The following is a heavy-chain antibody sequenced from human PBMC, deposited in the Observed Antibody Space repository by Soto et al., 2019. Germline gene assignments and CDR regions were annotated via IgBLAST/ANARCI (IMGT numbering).Heavy chain of an antibody. D-gene: IGHD3-9*01. CDR1: GGSISSGGYY. J-gene: IGHJ5*02. V-gene: IGHV4-31*03. CDR3: ARERRITGTSAFDWLWTFDP. Sequence: QVQLQESGPGLVKPSQTLTLTCTVSGGSISSGGYYWNWIRQHPGKDLEWIGYIYYDGRTYYNPSLESRLTISADTSENRFSLNLSSVTAADTAVYYCARERRITGTSAFDWLWTFDPWGQGTLVTVSS. CDR2: IYYDGRT.